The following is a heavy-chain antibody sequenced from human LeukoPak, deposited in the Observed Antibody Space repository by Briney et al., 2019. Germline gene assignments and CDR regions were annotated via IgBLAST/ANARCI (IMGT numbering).Heavy chain of an antibody. J-gene: IGHJ6*02. CDR3: ARVRADGYPQRTTGGMDV. CDR2: IIPILGIA. Sequence: GASVKVSCKASGGTFSSYAISWVRQAPGQGLEWMGRIIPILGIANYAQKFQGRVTITADKSTSTAYMEMSSMRSEDTAVYYCARVRADGYPQRTTGGMDVWGQGTTVTVYS. D-gene: IGHD5-24*01. CDR1: GGTFSSYA. V-gene: IGHV1-69*04.